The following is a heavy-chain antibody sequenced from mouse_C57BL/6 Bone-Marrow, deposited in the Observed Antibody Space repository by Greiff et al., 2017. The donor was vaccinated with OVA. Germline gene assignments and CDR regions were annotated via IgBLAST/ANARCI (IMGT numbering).Heavy chain of an antibody. D-gene: IGHD3-2*02. J-gene: IGHJ2*01. CDR3: ARLQLRQVDY. CDR1: GYTFTSYW. CDR2: IYPGSGST. Sequence: QVQLQQPGAELVKPGASVKMSCKASGYTFTSYWITWVKQRPGQGLEWIGDIYPGSGSTNYNEKFKSKATLTVYTSSSTAYMQLSSLTSEDSAVYDCARLQLRQVDYWGQGTTLTVSS. V-gene: IGHV1-55*01.